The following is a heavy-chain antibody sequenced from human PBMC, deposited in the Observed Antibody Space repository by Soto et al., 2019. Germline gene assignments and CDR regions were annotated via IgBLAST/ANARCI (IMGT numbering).Heavy chain of an antibody. Sequence: GSLRLSCAASEFDFSSYAMSWVRQAPGKGLDWVSAITGDGRGTFYAGYVKGRFTISRDNSKNTLYLQMNTLRVEDTAVYYCARDLFLYDILTGYFAGRYFDYWGQGTLVTVSS. CDR2: ITGDGRGT. CDR1: EFDFSSYA. D-gene: IGHD3-9*01. CDR3: ARDLFLYDILTGYFAGRYFDY. J-gene: IGHJ4*02. V-gene: IGHV3-23*01.